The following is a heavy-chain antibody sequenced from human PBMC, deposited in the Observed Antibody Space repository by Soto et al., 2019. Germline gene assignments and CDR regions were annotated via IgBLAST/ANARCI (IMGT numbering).Heavy chain of an antibody. D-gene: IGHD2-15*01. J-gene: IGHJ4*02. V-gene: IGHV1-69*01. Sequence: QVQLVQSGAEVKKPGSSVKVSCKASGGTFSSYAISWVRQAPGQGLEWMGGIIPIFGTANYAQKFQGRVTITADESTSTAYMELSSLRSEDTAVYYCARGRGYCSGGSCYEITNADYWGQGTLVTVSS. CDR2: IIPIFGTA. CDR3: ARGRGYCSGGSCYEITNADY. CDR1: GGTFSSYA.